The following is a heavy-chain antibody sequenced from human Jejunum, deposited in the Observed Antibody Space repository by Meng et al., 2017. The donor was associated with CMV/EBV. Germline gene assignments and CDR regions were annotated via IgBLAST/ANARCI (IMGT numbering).Heavy chain of an antibody. D-gene: IGHD6-19*01. Sequence: LSCAASGFTFTSYAMSWVRQAPGKGLEWVSTRSGRGTYIYYADSVKGRFTISRDTAKNSLYLQMNSLRAEDSAVYYCARTGIGWSDDNWGQGTLVTVSS. CDR1: GFTFTSYA. V-gene: IGHV3-21*01. CDR2: RSGRGTYI. CDR3: ARTGIGWSDDN. J-gene: IGHJ4*02.